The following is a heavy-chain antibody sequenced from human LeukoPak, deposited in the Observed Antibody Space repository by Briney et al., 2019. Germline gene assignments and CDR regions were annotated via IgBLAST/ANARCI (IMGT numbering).Heavy chain of an antibody. V-gene: IGHV3-21*01. CDR2: ISSSSSYI. D-gene: IGHD2-15*01. J-gene: IGHJ6*03. CDR1: GFTFSNAW. Sequence: GGSLRLSCAASGFTFSNAWMSWVRQAPGKGLEWVSSISSSSSYIYYADSVKGRFTISRDNAKNSLYLQMNSLRAEDTAVYYCARGGFCSGGSCPVDYYYYMDVWGKGTTVTVSS. CDR3: ARGGFCSGGSCPVDYYYYMDV.